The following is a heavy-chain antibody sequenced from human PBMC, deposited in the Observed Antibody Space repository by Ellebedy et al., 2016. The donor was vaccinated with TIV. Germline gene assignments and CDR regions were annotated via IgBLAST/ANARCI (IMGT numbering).Heavy chain of an antibody. V-gene: IGHV5-51*01. J-gene: IGHJ4*02. Sequence: GESLKISCKGSGYSFVSYWIGRVRHMPGKGLEWMGVIYPGDSDTRYSPSFQGQVTISVDKSINTAFLQWNSLKASDTAMYYCASTVDSSGSGAGRLGFWGQGTLVTVSS. CDR2: IYPGDSDT. CDR1: GYSFVSYW. CDR3: ASTVDSSGSGAGRLGF. D-gene: IGHD6-19*01.